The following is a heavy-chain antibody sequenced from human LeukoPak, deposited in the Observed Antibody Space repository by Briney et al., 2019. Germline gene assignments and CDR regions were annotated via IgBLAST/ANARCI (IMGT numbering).Heavy chain of an antibody. J-gene: IGHJ4*02. CDR3: VRPDIVTVPLGC. CDR2: INTDGSIT. Sequence: GGSLRLSCAASGFTFSSYWMHWVRQAPGKGLVWVSRINTDGSITDYADSVKGRFTISRDNAKNTLYLQVNSLRAEDTAIYYCVRPDIVTVPLGCWGQGTLVTVSS. CDR1: GFTFSSYW. D-gene: IGHD2-2*01. V-gene: IGHV3-74*01.